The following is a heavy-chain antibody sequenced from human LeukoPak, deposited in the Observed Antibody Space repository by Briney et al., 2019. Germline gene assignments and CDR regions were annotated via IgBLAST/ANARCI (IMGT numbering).Heavy chain of an antibody. CDR3: ARAVTRPSYYYYGMDV. CDR2: IWYDGSNK. CDR1: GFTFSSYG. Sequence: GGSLRLSCAASGFTFSSYGMHWVRQAPGKGLGWAAVIWYDGSNKYYADSVKGRFTISRDNSKNTLYLQMNSLRAEDTAVYYCARAVTRPSYYYYGMDVWGQGTTVTVSS. J-gene: IGHJ6*02. D-gene: IGHD6-6*01. V-gene: IGHV3-33*01.